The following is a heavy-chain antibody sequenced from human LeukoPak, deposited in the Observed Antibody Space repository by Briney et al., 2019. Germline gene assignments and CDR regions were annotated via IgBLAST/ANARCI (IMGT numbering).Heavy chain of an antibody. J-gene: IGHJ4*02. CDR2: LRGDGEN. Sequence: GGSVRLSCAPSGFTFSSYAMSWVRQAPARGLEWVSSLRGDGENFYIDSVKGRFTLSRDESRKTVYLQLNNLRVEDTAVYFCAKASWVSRADAVLWGQGTLVSVSS. D-gene: IGHD3-16*01. CDR1: GFTFSSYA. V-gene: IGHV3-23*01. CDR3: AKASWVSRADAVL.